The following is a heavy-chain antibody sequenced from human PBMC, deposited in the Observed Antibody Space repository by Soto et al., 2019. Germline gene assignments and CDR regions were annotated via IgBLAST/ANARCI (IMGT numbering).Heavy chain of an antibody. D-gene: IGHD6-6*01. CDR2: ITYDGSNK. CDR3: ARDLSSSSPFRVFYFDY. Sequence: PGGSLRLSCQASGFNFDNYGMHWVRQAPGKGLEWVAVITYDGSNKYYADSVKGRFTISRDNAKNSLYLQMNSLRAEDTAVYYCARDLSSSSPFRVFYFDYWGQGTLVTVSS. V-gene: IGHV3-30*03. J-gene: IGHJ4*02. CDR1: GFNFDNYG.